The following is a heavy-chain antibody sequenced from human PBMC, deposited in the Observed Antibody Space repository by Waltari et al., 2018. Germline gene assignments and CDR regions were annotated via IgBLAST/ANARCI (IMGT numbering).Heavy chain of an antibody. CDR3: TPWSYSAFKI. V-gene: IGHV3-15*01. CDR1: GLTFSNAW. D-gene: IGHD3-10*01. CDR2: IKSKTDGGTT. Sequence: EVQLVESGGGLVKPGGSLRLSCAASGLTFSNAWMSWVRQAPGKGLEWVGLIKSKTDGGTTDYAAPVKGRFTVSRDDSENTLYLQMNSLKTEDTALYYCTPWSYSAFKIWGQGTMVTVSS. J-gene: IGHJ3*02.